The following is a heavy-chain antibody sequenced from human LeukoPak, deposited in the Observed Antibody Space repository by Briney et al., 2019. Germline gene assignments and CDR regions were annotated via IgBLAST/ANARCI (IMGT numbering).Heavy chain of an antibody. CDR3: ASTISCLL. CDR2: INDDGSST. V-gene: IGHV3-74*01. D-gene: IGHD2-15*01. J-gene: IGHJ4*02. CDR1: GLTFSSHR. Sequence: PGGSLRLSCAASGLTFSSHRMHWVRQAPGKGLVWVSRINDDGSSTTYGDSVKGRFTISRDNTKNMLYLEMKSLRVEDTAVYYCASTISCLLWGQGTLVTVSS.